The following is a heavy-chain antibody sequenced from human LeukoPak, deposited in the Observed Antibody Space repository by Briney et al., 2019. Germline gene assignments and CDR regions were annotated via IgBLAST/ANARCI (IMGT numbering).Heavy chain of an antibody. J-gene: IGHJ4*02. CDR1: GYSFTNYW. CDR3: ARAGGWGYDTSRYFYY. D-gene: IGHD3-22*01. CDR2: TYPGDSDT. V-gene: IGHV5-51*01. Sequence: GESLKISCKGSGYSFTNYWIGWVRQMPGKGLEWMGITYPGDSDTRYSPSFQGQVTISADKSTSTAYLQWSSLKASDTAIYYCARAGGWGYDTSRYFYYWGQGTRVTVSS.